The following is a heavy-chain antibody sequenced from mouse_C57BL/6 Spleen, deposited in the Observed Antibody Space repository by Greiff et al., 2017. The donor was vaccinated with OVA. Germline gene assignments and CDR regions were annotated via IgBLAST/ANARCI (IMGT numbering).Heavy chain of an antibody. D-gene: IGHD1-1*01. CDR2: IDPSDSYT. J-gene: IGHJ1*03. V-gene: IGHV1-69*01. Sequence: QVQLQQSGAELVMPGASVKLSCKASGYTFTSYWMHWVKQRPGQGLEWIGEIDPSDSYTNYNQKFKGKSTLTVDKSASTAYMQLSSLTSEDSAVYYCAISYYYGSSHWYFDVWGTGTTVTVSS. CDR3: AISYYYGSSHWYFDV. CDR1: GYTFTSYW.